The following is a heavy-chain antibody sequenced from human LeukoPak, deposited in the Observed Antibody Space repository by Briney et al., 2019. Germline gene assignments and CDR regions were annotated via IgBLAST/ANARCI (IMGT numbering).Heavy chain of an antibody. J-gene: IGHJ1*01. CDR3: ARHEVPAAKYFQH. Sequence: PSETLSLTCTVSGGSISSYYWSWIRQPPGKGLEWIGYIYYSGSTNYNPSLKSRVTISVDTSKTQFSLKLSSVTAADTAVYYCARHEVPAAKYFQHWGQGTLVTVSS. D-gene: IGHD2-2*01. CDR2: IYYSGST. V-gene: IGHV4-59*08. CDR1: GGSISSYY.